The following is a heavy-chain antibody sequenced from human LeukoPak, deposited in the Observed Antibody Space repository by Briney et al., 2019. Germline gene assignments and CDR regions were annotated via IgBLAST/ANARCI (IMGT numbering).Heavy chain of an antibody. V-gene: IGHV1-46*01. J-gene: IGHJ4*02. D-gene: IGHD1-26*01. CDR2: INPSGGNT. CDR3: ARDLGCIVGATLYYFDY. CDR1: GYTFTNSY. Sequence: GASVKVSCKASGYTFTNSYMHWLRQAPGQGLELMGMINPSGGNTIYVQKFQGRVTMTRDTSTRTVYMELSSLRSDDTAVYYCARDLGCIVGATLYYFDYWGQGTLVTVSS.